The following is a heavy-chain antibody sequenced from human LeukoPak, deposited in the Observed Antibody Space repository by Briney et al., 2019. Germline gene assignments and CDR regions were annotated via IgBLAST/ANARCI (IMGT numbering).Heavy chain of an antibody. D-gene: IGHD6-19*01. V-gene: IGHV1-69*05. CDR1: VGTFSSYA. CDR2: IIPIFGTA. J-gene: IGHJ4*02. Sequence: SVKVSCKASVGTFSSYAISWVRQAPGQGLEWTGGIIPIFGTANYAQKFQGRVTITTDESTSTAYMELSSLRSEDTAVYYCARDEGSGWPDWAQGTLVTVSS. CDR3: ARDEGSGWPD.